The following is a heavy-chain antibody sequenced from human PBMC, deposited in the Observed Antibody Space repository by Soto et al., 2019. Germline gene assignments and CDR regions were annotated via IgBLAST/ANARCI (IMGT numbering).Heavy chain of an antibody. V-gene: IGHV3-23*01. CDR2: IGHSGYSI. CDR1: GFTFNNHA. Sequence: PGGPLRLSCAASGFTFNNHAMAWVRQAPGKGLEWVSSIGHSGYSINYGDSVKGRFTISRDNSKNMLFLEMNGLRAEDTAVYYCARSDDKDILTGCYNWGQGALVTVSS. CDR3: ARSDDKDILTGCYN. J-gene: IGHJ4*02. D-gene: IGHD3-9*01.